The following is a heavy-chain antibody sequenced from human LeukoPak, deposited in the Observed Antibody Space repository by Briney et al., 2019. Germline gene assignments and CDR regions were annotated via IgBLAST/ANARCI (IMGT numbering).Heavy chain of an antibody. CDR3: ARGVGAPTPDHY. Sequence: SETLSLTCTDSGGSISSYYWSWIRQPPGKGLEWIGYIYYSGSTNYNPSLKSRVTISVDTSKNQFSLKLSSVTAADTAVYYCARGVGAPTPDHYWGQGTLVTVSS. CDR1: GGSISSYY. V-gene: IGHV4-59*01. D-gene: IGHD1-26*01. CDR2: IYYSGST. J-gene: IGHJ4*02.